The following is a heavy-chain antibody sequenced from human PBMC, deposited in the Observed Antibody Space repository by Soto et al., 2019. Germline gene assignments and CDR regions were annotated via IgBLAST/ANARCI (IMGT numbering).Heavy chain of an antibody. CDR2: ISYSGTT. Sequence: SETLSLTCSVSGDSSSINNYWSWIRQPPGEGLEWIGFISYSGTTSYSPSLKSRVAISLDTSKNQFSLSLNFVTAADTAVYYCARGRGYSYGLDPWGQGSLVTVSS. V-gene: IGHV4-30-4*01. J-gene: IGHJ5*02. D-gene: IGHD5-18*01. CDR3: ARGRGYSYGLDP. CDR1: GDSSSINNY.